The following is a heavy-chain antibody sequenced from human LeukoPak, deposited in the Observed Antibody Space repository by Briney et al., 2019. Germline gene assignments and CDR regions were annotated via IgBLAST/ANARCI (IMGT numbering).Heavy chain of an antibody. V-gene: IGHV3-23*01. CDR2: ISGSGGST. CDR3: AKGNYDFWSGYYQSDYYYYGMDV. CDR1: GFTFSSYA. Sequence: GGSLRLSCAASGFTFSSYAMSWVRQAPGKGLEWVSAISGSGGSTYYADSVKGRFTISRDNSKNTLYLQMNSLRAEDTAVYYCAKGNYDFWSGYYQSDYYYYGMDVWGQGTMVTVSS. D-gene: IGHD3-3*01. J-gene: IGHJ6*02.